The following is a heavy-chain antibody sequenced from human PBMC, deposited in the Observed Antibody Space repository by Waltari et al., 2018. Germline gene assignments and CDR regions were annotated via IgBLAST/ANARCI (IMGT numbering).Heavy chain of an antibody. Sequence: QVQLQESGPGLVKPSETLSLTCSVSGAPMTNYYWSWIRLHAGRGLEWIGRVFTDGKTHYAASLRSRVTMSMDTSKDQFSLKLTSVTAADTALYYCARAQEGHDAFDFWGQGTMVTVSS. CDR2: VFTDGKT. CDR1: GAPMTNYY. J-gene: IGHJ3*01. CDR3: ARAQEGHDAFDF. V-gene: IGHV4-4*07.